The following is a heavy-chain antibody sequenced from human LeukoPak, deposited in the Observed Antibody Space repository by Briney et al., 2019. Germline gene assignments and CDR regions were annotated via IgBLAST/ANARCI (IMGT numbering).Heavy chain of an antibody. D-gene: IGHD4-17*01. CDR1: IDFHAGYF. V-gene: IGHV4-59*01. J-gene: IGHJ4*02. CDR3: ARVIDYDDSGYFDY. Sequence: SETLSLTCNFSIDFHAGYFWSWIRQPPGKGLEWIGHIYFGSKTIYNPSLESRVTIFLDMAHNQVSLKVSSVTAADTAMYFCARVIDYDDSGYFDYWGQGILVTVSS. CDR2: IYFGSKT.